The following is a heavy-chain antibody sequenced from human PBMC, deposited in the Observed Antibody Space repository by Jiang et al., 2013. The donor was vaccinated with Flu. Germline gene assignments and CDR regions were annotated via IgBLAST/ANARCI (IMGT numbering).Heavy chain of an antibody. CDR3: VKDSGEKVAVTGFIDAFDI. CDR1: GFTFSKYT. V-gene: IGHV3-64D*06. J-gene: IGHJ3*02. CDR2: FTDGGST. D-gene: IGHD6-19*01. Sequence: LESGGGLVQPGGSLRLSCSASGFTFSKYTMHWVRQAPGKGLEYVAAFTDGGSTYYPDSVKGRFTMSRDNSKNTVSLQVSSLRPEDTAVYYCVKDSGEKVAVTGFIDAFDIWGQGTIVTVSS.